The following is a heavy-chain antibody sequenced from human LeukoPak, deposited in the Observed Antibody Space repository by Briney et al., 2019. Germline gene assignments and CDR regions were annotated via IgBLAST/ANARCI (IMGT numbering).Heavy chain of an antibody. CDR1: GFTFSSFA. J-gene: IGHJ3*02. CDR2: ISGNGNDI. Sequence: GGSLRLSCAASGFTFSSFAMMWFRQAPGKGLEWVSSISGNGNDIYYADSVKGRFTISRDNSKNTLYLQMNSLRAEDTAVYYCAREKLPDAFDIWGQGTMVTVSS. V-gene: IGHV3-23*01. D-gene: IGHD2-21*01. CDR3: AREKLPDAFDI.